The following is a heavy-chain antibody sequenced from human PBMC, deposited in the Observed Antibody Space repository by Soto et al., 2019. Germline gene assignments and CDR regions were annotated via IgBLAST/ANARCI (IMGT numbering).Heavy chain of an antibody. CDR3: ARASQCKSYFDCFAWLDY. Sequence: SETLSLTCTISSDSISGHYWTWIRQPAGKGLEWIGRIYSSGETNYNPSLTGRVIMSLDTSKNQFSLNLTSVTAADTAVYYCARASQCKSYFDCFAWLDYWGQGTLVTVSS. CDR1: SDSISGHY. V-gene: IGHV4-4*07. D-gene: IGHD3-9*01. J-gene: IGHJ4*02. CDR2: IYSSGET.